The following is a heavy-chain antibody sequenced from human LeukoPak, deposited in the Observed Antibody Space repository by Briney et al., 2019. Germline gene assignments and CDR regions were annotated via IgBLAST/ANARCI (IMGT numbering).Heavy chain of an antibody. CDR1: GGSISTHY. CDR3: ARDQTTVTKGFDI. V-gene: IGHV4-59*11. D-gene: IGHD4-17*01. Sequence: PSETLSLTCTVSGGSISTHYWTWIRQPPGKGLEWIGYISYIGSTNYNPSLKSRVTISVDTSKHRFSLKLSAMSAADTAVYFCARDQTTVTKGFDIWGQGTVGTVSS. CDR2: ISYIGST. J-gene: IGHJ3*02.